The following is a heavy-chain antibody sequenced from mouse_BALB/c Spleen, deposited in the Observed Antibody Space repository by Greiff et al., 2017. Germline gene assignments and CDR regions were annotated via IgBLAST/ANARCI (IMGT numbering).Heavy chain of an antibody. J-gene: IGHJ4*01. V-gene: IGHV2-9*02. CDR2: IWAGGST. CDR1: GFSLTSYG. Sequence: VQVVESGPGLVAPSQSLSITCTVSGFSLTSYGVHWVRQPPGKGLEWLGVIWAGGSTNYNSALMSRLSISKDNSKSQVFLKMNRLQTDDTAMYYCARLQDYYAMDYWGQGTSVTVSS. CDR3: ARLQDYYAMDY. D-gene: IGHD1-1*01.